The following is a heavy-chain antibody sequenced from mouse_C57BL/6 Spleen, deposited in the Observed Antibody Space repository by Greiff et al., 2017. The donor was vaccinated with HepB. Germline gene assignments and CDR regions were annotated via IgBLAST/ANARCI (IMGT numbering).Heavy chain of an antibody. D-gene: IGHD1-1*01. V-gene: IGHV5-9-1*02. CDR1: GFTFSSYA. CDR3: TRDRGYYGHAMDY. J-gene: IGHJ4*01. CDR2: ISSGGDYI. Sequence: EVHLVESGEGLVKPGGSLKLSCAASGFTFSSYAMSWVRQTPEKRLEWVAYISSGGDYIYYADTVKGRFTISRDNARNTLYLQMSSLKSEDTAMYYCTRDRGYYGHAMDYWGQGTSVTVSS.